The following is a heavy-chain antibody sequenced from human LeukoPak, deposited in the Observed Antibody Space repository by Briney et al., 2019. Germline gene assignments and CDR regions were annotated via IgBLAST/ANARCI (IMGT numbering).Heavy chain of an antibody. CDR2: IYYSGST. CDR1: GGSISSGDYY. CDR3: ARDPVGYDSSGYYAFDY. V-gene: IGHV4-30-4*01. J-gene: IGHJ4*02. D-gene: IGHD3-22*01. Sequence: SQTLSLTCTVSGGSISSGDYYWSWIRQPPGKGLEWIGYIYYSGSTYYNPSLKSRVTISVDTSKSQFSLKLSSVTAADTAVYYCARDPVGYDSSGYYAFDYWGQGTLVTVSS.